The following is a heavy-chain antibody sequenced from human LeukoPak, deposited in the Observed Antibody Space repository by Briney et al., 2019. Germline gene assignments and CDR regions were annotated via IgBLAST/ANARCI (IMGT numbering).Heavy chain of an antibody. J-gene: IGHJ4*02. CDR1: GFTLSSYW. D-gene: IGHD3-10*01. V-gene: IGHV3-7*01. CDR3: ARSPLLWFGEPRYYFDY. CDR2: IKQDGGEK. Sequence: GGSLRLSCAASGFTLSSYWMNWVRQAPGKGLEWVANIKQDGGEKYYVDSMKGRFTISRDNAKNSLYLQMNSLRAEDTAVYYCARSPLLWFGEPRYYFDYWGQGTLVTVSS.